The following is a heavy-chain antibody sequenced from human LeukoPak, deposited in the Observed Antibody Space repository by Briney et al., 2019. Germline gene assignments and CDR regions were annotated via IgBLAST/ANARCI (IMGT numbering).Heavy chain of an antibody. CDR1: GFTFSSFS. V-gene: IGHV3-30*04. D-gene: IGHD1-26*01. CDR2: ISGDGTDK. CDR3: ANLGRIVGATHRFDAFDI. Sequence: GGSLRLSCAASGFTFSSFSMHWVRQAPGKGLGSLAVISGDGTDKYYADSVKGRFTISRDNSKNTLYLQMNSLRAEDTAVYYCANLGRIVGATHRFDAFDIWGQGTMVTVSS. J-gene: IGHJ3*02.